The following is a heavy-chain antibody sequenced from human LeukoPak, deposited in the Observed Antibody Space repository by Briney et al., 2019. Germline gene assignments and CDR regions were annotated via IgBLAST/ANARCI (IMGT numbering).Heavy chain of an antibody. D-gene: IGHD3-3*01. J-gene: IGHJ4*02. V-gene: IGHV3-7*03. CDR3: ARVPSGYVDY. Sequence: TGGSLRLSCAASGFTFSSYWMSWVRQAPGRGLEWVANIKQDGSEKYYVDSVKGRFAISRDNAKNSLHLQMNSLRAEDTALYYCARVPSGYVDYWGQGTLVIVSS. CDR2: IKQDGSEK. CDR1: GFTFSSYW.